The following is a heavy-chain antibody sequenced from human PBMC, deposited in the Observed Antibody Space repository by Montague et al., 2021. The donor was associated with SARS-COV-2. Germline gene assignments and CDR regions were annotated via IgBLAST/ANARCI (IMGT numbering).Heavy chain of an antibody. V-gene: IGHV3-7*03. J-gene: IGHJ6*02. CDR1: GFPFSSYW. Sequence: YLRLSCAASGFPFSSYWMSWVRQTPGKGLEWVANIKPDGGEKHYVDSVKGRFTISRDNAKNSLNLQMDSLGAEDTALYYCARDSRIVGATGGMDVWGQGTTVIVSS. CDR3: ARDSRIVGATGGMDV. CDR2: IKPDGGEK. D-gene: IGHD1-26*01.